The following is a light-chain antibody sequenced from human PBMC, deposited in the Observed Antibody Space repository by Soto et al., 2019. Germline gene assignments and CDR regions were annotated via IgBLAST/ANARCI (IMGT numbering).Light chain of an antibody. Sequence: QSVLSQPAPMSWSPGQSIALSCPGTNNDVGGYYYVSWYQQHPGKAPKLIIYGVTNRPSGVFDRFSGSKSGNTASLTISGLQAEDETDYYCCSYTSSGTYVFGTGTKVTVL. J-gene: IGLJ1*01. CDR1: NNDVGGYYY. CDR3: CSYTSSGTYV. V-gene: IGLV2-14*01. CDR2: GVT.